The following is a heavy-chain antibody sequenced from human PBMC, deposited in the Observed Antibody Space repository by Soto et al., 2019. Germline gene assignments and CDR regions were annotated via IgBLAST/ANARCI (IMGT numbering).Heavy chain of an antibody. J-gene: IGHJ4*02. CDR3: ATQRGGGGY. V-gene: IGHV3-53*01. D-gene: IGHD6-25*01. CDR2: IYSGGYT. Sequence: EVQLVESGGGLIQPGGSLRLSCAVSGFTVSNNYMSWVRQAPGKGLEGVSVIYSGGYTAYGDSVKGRFTISRDNSKNTLILKRNSRGAHARAVYYWATQRGGGGYWGQGTLVTVSS. CDR1: GFTVSNNY.